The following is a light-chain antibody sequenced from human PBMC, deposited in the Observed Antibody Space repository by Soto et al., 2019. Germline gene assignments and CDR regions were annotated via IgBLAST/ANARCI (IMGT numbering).Light chain of an antibody. J-gene: IGKJ4*01. V-gene: IGKV3-15*01. CDR2: GAS. CDR3: QQYNSWPPLT. CDR1: QSVSSN. Sequence: EMVMTQSPATLSVSPGERATLSCRASQSVSSNLAWYQQKPGQAPRLLIYGASTRATGIPARFSGSGSGTEFTLIISSLQSEDLAVYYCQQYNSWPPLTFGGGTKVEIK.